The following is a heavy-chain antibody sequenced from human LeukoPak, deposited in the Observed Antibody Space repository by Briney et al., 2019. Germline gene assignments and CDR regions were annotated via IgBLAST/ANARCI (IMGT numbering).Heavy chain of an antibody. J-gene: IGHJ3*02. D-gene: IGHD4-17*01. CDR3: AKDPNGDYLGAFDS. Sequence: GGSLRLSCATSGFTFSKYTLIWVRQAPERGLQWVSAITGSGAVTYYEDSVKGRFTISRDNSKNTLYLQMSSLRVEDTAIYYCAKDPNGDYLGAFDSWGQGTMVTISS. V-gene: IGHV3-23*01. CDR1: GFTFSKYT. CDR2: ITGSGAVT.